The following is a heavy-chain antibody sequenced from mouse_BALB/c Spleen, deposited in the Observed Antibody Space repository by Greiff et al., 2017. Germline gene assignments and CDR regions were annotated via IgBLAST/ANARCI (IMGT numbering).Heavy chain of an antibody. Sequence: DVKLVESGGGLVKPGGSLKLSCAASGFTFSSYAMSWVRQSPEKRLEWVAEISSGGSYTYYPDTVTGRFTISRDNAKNTLYLEMSSLRSEDTAMYYCARRDDGYFYAMDYWGQGTSVTVSS. CDR2: ISSGGSYT. CDR1: GFTFSSYA. J-gene: IGHJ4*01. D-gene: IGHD2-3*01. V-gene: IGHV5-9-4*01. CDR3: ARRDDGYFYAMDY.